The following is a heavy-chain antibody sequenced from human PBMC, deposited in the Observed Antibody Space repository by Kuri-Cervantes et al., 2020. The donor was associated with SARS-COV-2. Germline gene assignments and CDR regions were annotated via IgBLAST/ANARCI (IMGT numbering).Heavy chain of an antibody. CDR2: IYYSGST. Sequence: SGTLSLTCTVSGGSISSYYWSWIRQPPGKGLEWIGYIYYSGSTNYNPSPKSRVTITVDTSKNQLSLKLSPVTAADTAVYYCAHIVPKTMEFDYWGQGTLVTVSS. D-gene: IGHD3-10*01. V-gene: IGHV4-59*01. J-gene: IGHJ4*02. CDR3: AHIVPKTMEFDY. CDR1: GGSISSYY.